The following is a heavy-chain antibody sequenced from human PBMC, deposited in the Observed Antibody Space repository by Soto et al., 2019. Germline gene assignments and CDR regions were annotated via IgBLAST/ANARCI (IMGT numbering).Heavy chain of an antibody. CDR2: INHSGRT. V-gene: IGHV4-34*01. CDR1: GGSFSGYY. Sequence: SETLSLTCAVYGGSFSGYYWSWIRQPPGKGLEWIGEINHSGRTNYNPSLKSRVTISVDTSKNQFSLKLSSVTAADTAVYYCARGFYSNSNYYYYMDVWGKGTTVTVSS. D-gene: IGHD4-4*01. J-gene: IGHJ6*03. CDR3: ARGFYSNSNYYYYMDV.